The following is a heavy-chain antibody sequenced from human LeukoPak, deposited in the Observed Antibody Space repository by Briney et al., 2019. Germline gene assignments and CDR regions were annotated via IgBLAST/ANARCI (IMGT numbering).Heavy chain of an antibody. Sequence: GGSLRLSCAASGFTFSSYGMHWVRQAPGKGLEWVAFIRYDGSNKYYADSVKGRFTISRDNSKNTLYLQMNSLRAEDTAVYHCAKDLRYSGSNDHYYFDYWGQGTLVTVSS. CDR1: GFTFSSYG. D-gene: IGHD1-26*01. CDR3: AKDLRYSGSNDHYYFDY. J-gene: IGHJ4*02. V-gene: IGHV3-30*02. CDR2: IRYDGSNK.